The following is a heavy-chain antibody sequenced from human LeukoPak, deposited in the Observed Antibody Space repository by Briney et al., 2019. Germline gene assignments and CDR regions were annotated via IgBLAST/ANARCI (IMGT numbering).Heavy chain of an antibody. CDR2: IIPIFGTA. J-gene: IGHJ5*02. D-gene: IGHD3-9*01. CDR1: GGTFSSYA. CDR3: ARGGHQLRYFDWLLYHNWFDP. V-gene: IGHV1-69*01. Sequence: GFSVKVSCKASGGTFSSYAISWVRQAPGQGLEWMGGIIPIFGTANYAQKFQGRVTITADESTSTAYMELSSLRSEDTAVYYCARGGHQLRYFDWLLYHNWFDPWGQGTLVTVSS.